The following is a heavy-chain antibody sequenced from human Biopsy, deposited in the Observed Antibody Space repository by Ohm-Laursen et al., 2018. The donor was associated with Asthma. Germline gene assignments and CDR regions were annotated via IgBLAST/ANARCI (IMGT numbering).Heavy chain of an antibody. J-gene: IGHJ4*01. V-gene: IGHV1-58*01. CDR2: IVFASGAT. CDR3: AAGRTSLQGESLI. Sequence: SSAKASCNASGVALSGYTFEWVRQARGLGLEWIAWIVFASGATNYAQNFQDRLTVTRDMSAGSVSMELRGLSSTDTAVYYCAAGRTSLQGESLIWGQGTLVSVSS. D-gene: IGHD2/OR15-2a*01. CDR1: GVALSGYT.